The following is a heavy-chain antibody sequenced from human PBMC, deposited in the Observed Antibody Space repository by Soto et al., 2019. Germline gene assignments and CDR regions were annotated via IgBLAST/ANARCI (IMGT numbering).Heavy chain of an antibody. CDR3: ATRAVHGVTTFDY. V-gene: IGHV1-69*02. J-gene: IGHJ4*02. Sequence: SVKVSCKASGGTFSSYPINWVRQAPGQGLEWVGRIIPILGIANYAQKFQDRVTITADKSTSTTYMELSSLRSEDAAVYYCATRAVHGVTTFDYWGQGTLVTVSS. CDR1: GGTFSSYP. CDR2: IIPILGIA. D-gene: IGHD4-17*01.